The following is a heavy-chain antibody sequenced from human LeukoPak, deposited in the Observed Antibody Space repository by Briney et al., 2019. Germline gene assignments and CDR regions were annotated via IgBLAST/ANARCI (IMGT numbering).Heavy chain of an antibody. V-gene: IGHV3-21*01. CDR3: ARKVQQDAPTWPPNYYYYSMDV. CDR2: ICSSSSYI. Sequence: PGGSLRLSCAASGFTFSSYIMNWVRQAPGKGLEWVSSICSSSSYIYYADSVKGRFTISRDNAKNSLYLQMNSLRAEDTAVYYCARKVQQDAPTWPPNYYYYSMDVWGQGTTVTVSS. J-gene: IGHJ6*02. CDR1: GFTFSSYI. D-gene: IGHD6-13*01.